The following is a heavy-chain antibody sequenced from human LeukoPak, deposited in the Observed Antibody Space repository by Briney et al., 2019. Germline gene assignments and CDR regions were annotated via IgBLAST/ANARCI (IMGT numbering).Heavy chain of an antibody. CDR3: ARRPYETYYYYYYMDV. D-gene: IGHD5-12*01. CDR1: VFTFSSYA. J-gene: IGHJ6*03. CDR2: ISGSGGST. Sequence: GGSLRLSCAASVFTFSSYAMSWVRQAPGKGLEWVSAISGSGGSTYYADSVKGRFTISRDNSKNTLYLQMNSLRAEDTAVYYCARRPYETYYYYYYMDVWGKGTTVTVSS. V-gene: IGHV3-23*01.